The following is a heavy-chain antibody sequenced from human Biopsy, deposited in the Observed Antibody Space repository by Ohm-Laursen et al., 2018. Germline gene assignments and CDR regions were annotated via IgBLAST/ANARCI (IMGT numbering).Heavy chain of an antibody. CDR1: GYTFTSYD. J-gene: IGHJ6*02. CDR3: ARDYQPTIITIHYYYYGMDV. V-gene: IGHV1-8*01. D-gene: IGHD2-2*01. CDR2: MNPNSGNT. Sequence: EASVKVSCNASGYTFTSYDINWVRQATGQGLEWMGWMNPNSGNTDYAQKFQGRVTMTRNTSISTAYMELNSLRSDDTAVYYCARDYQPTIITIHYYYYGMDVWGQGTTVTVSS.